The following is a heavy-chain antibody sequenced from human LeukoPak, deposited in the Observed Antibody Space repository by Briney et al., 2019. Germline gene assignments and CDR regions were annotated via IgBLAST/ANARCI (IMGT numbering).Heavy chain of an antibody. CDR1: GFTFSSYS. J-gene: IGHJ6*03. V-gene: IGHV3-21*01. CDR3: ARDYGGNSVYYYMDI. D-gene: IGHD4-23*01. CDR2: ISSSSSYI. Sequence: GGSLRLSCAASGFTFSSYSMNWVRQAPGKGLKWVSSISSSSSYIYYADSMKGRYTISRDNAKNSLYLQMNSLRAEDTAVYYCARDYGGNSVYYYMDIWGKGTTVTVSS.